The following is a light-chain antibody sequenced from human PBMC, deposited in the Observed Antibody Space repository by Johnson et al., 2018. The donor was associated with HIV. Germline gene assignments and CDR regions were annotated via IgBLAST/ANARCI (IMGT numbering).Light chain of an antibody. CDR3: GTWDSSLSAGYYV. CDR2: ENN. Sequence: QSVLSQPPSVSAAPGQKVTISCSGSSSNIGNNYVSWYQQLPGTAPKLLIYENNKRPSGITDRFSGSKSDTSATLGITRLQTGDEADYYCGTWDSSLSAGYYVFGTGTKVTVL. CDR1: SSNIGNNY. V-gene: IGLV1-51*02. J-gene: IGLJ1*01.